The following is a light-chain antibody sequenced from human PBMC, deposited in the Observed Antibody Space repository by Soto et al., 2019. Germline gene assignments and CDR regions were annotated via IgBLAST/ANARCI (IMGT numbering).Light chain of an antibody. CDR1: SSDVGGYNY. J-gene: IGLJ1*01. CDR2: EVS. Sequence: QSALTQPASVSGSPGQSITISCTGTSSDVGGYNYVSWYQPHPGKAPKLMIYEVSNRPAGVYNRFSGSKSDNTASLTISGLQAEDEADYYCSSYTSSSTAVFGTGTKLTVL. V-gene: IGLV2-14*01. CDR3: SSYTSSSTAV.